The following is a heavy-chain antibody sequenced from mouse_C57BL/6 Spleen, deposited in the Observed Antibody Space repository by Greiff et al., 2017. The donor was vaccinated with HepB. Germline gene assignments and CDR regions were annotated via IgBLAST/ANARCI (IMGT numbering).Heavy chain of an antibody. CDR2: IDPEDGET. D-gene: IGHD1-1*01. Sequence: EVQLQQSGAELVKPGASVKLSCTASGFNIKDYYMHWVKQRTEQGLEWIGRIDPEDGETNYAPQFQGKATITADTSSNTAYLQLRSLTSEDTAFYDCARWGGSSYCDYWGQGTTLTVSS. V-gene: IGHV14-2*01. CDR1: GFNIKDYY. CDR3: ARWGGSSYCDY. J-gene: IGHJ2*01.